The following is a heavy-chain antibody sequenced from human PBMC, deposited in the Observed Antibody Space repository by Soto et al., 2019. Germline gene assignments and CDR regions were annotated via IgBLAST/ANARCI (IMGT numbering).Heavy chain of an antibody. CDR3: AKEGKLLLGLYYYYYMDV. CDR2: ILYDGSNK. V-gene: IGHV3-30*18. D-gene: IGHD2-15*01. CDR1: RFTFISYD. Sequence: GGSLQLSCAPTRFTFISYDMQWVIKAPRRGLEWVVVILYDGSNKYYADSVKGRFTISRDNSKNTLYLQMNSLRAEDTAVYYCAKEGKLLLGLYYYYYMDVWGKGT. J-gene: IGHJ6*03.